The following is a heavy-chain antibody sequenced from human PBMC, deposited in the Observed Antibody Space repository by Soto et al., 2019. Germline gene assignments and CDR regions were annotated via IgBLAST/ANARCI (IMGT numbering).Heavy chain of an antibody. J-gene: IGHJ4*02. CDR1: GYTFTTYD. CDR3: ARGQYFSDSSGYDDY. D-gene: IGHD3-22*01. V-gene: IGHV1-8*02. CDR2: MNPNSGNT. Sequence: ASVKVSCKASGYTFTTYDINWVRQAAGQGLVWMGWMNPNSGNTGYAQQFQGRVTMTRDTSISTAYMELSDLRSEDTAVYYCARGQYFSDSSGYDDYWGQGTQVT.